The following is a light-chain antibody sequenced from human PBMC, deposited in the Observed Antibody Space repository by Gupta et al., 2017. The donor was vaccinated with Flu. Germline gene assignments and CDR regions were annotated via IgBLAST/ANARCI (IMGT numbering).Light chain of an antibody. CDR3: QQYANLPSLT. CDR1: QDISNY. V-gene: IGKV1-33*01. J-gene: IGKJ4*01. Sequence: DIQMTQSPSSLSASVADRLTITCQAIQDISNYLNCLHQKPGNAPKLLIYDVINCETPVPSRFSGSEYGTYFPFTISSRPPEDIASYYCQQYANLPSLTFGGGTKVEIK. CDR2: DVI.